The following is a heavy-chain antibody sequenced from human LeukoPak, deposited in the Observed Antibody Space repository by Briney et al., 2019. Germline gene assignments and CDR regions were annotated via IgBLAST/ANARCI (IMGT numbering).Heavy chain of an antibody. CDR2: IYYSGST. J-gene: IGHJ4*02. Sequence: SETLSLTCTVSGGSISSYYWSWIRQPPGKGLEWIGYIYYSGSTNYNPSLKSRVTISVDTSKNQFSLKLSSVTAADTAVYYYARVLRLGLRLLFVDWGQGTLVTVSS. CDR1: GGSISSYY. D-gene: IGHD2-21*02. CDR3: ARVLRLGLRLLFVD. V-gene: IGHV4-59*01.